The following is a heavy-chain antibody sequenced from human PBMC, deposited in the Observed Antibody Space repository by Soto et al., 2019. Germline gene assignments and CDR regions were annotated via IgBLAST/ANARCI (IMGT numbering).Heavy chain of an antibody. CDR3: ARELYSCGGDCPYYMDY. CDR1: GYPFTDYY. CDR2: ISLYHHST. Sequence: ASVKVSCKTSGYPFTDYYIHWVRQAPGQGLEWMGIISLYHHSTSYAQKFQGRLTVTADTSTTTVYMDLSSLTSEDSAVYWCARELYSCGGDCPYYMDYWGQGTLVTVSS. D-gene: IGHD2-21*02. V-gene: IGHV1-46*01. J-gene: IGHJ4*02.